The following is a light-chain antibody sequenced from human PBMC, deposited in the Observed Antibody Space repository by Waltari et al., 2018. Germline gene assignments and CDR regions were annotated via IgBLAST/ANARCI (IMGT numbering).Light chain of an antibody. CDR2: GVT. V-gene: IGLV2-8*01. J-gene: IGLJ2*01. Sequence: QSALTQPPSASGLPGQAVTIPRTGASRYSHSNAASWYQHHPGKAPKIIFYGVTKRPSGVPDRFAGSKSGNTASLTVSGLQVEDEAHYYCSLSGGINNVVVFGGGTKLTVL. CDR3: SLSGGINNVVV. CDR1: SRYSHSNA.